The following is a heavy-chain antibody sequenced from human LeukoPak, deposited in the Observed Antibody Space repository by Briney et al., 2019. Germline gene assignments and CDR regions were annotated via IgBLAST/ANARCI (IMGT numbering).Heavy chain of an antibody. CDR1: GFTFSSYG. CDR3: AKDGIAADPYYMDV. Sequence: GGSLRLSCAASGFTFSSYGMHWVRQAPGKGLEWVAVIWYDGSNKYYADSVKGRFTISRDNSKNTLYLQMNSLRAEDTAVYYCAKDGIAADPYYMDVWGKGTTVTVSS. D-gene: IGHD6-13*01. J-gene: IGHJ6*03. V-gene: IGHV3-33*06. CDR2: IWYDGSNK.